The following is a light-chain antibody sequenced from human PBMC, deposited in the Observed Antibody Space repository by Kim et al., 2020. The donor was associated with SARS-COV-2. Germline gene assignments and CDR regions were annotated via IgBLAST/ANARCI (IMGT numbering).Light chain of an antibody. Sequence: GQSLTLSCTGTSSDVGAYDYVSWYQQHPGKAPKLMIYDVNNRPSGVSNRFSGSKSDNTASLTISGLQPEDEADYYCASFTSKSTPSFGTGTKVTVL. CDR1: SSDVGAYDY. CDR3: ASFTSKSTPS. CDR2: DVN. J-gene: IGLJ1*01. V-gene: IGLV2-14*03.